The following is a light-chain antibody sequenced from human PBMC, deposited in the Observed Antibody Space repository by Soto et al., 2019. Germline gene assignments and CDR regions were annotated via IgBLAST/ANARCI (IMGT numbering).Light chain of an antibody. CDR1: QDITTY. V-gene: IGKV1-33*01. J-gene: IGKJ4*01. CDR2: HAS. Sequence: DIQMTQSPSSLSASVGDRVTITCQASQDITTYLNWFQHKPGKAPKLLIYHASNLETGVPSRFSGSGSGTDFTFTISSLQPEDIATYYCQQYDSVPPLTFGGGTKVEIK. CDR3: QQYDSVPPLT.